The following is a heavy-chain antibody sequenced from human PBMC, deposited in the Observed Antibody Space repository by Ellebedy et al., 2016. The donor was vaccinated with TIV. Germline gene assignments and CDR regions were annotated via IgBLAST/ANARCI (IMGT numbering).Heavy chain of an antibody. CDR2: INPDGGST. CDR1: GYIFTNKY. D-gene: IGHD1-26*01. CDR3: AIEGWVLKAFDI. Sequence: ASVKVSXXASGYIFTNKYLHWVRQAPGQRLEWMGVINPDGGSTTSAQKFQGRVTMTSDTSTSTVYLELGSLRSEDTAVYYCAIEGWVLKAFDIWGQGTMVTVSS. J-gene: IGHJ3*02. V-gene: IGHV1-46*01.